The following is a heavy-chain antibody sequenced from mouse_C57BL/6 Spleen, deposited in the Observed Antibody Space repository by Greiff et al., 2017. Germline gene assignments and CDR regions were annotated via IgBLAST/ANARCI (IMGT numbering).Heavy chain of an antibody. CDR3: AKIGIYYYGSSHWYFDV. CDR2: IHPNRSSN. V-gene: IGHV1-64*01. D-gene: IGHD1-1*01. CDR1: GYTFTSYW. Sequence: QVQLQQPGAELVKPGASVKLSCKASGYTFTSYWMHWVKQRHGQGLEWIGMIHPNRSSNNYNEKLKSKATLTVDKSSSTAYMQLSSLTSEDSAVFYCAKIGIYYYGSSHWYFDVWGTGTTVTVSS. J-gene: IGHJ1*03.